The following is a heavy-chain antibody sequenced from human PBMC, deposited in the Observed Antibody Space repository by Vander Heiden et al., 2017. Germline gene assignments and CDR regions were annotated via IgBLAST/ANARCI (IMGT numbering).Heavy chain of an antibody. J-gene: IGHJ4*02. Sequence: EVQLLESGAGLVQTGGSLRLPCAAAGSTFSSYAVSCGRQAEGKGLEWVAAISGSGGSTYYAGSVKGRFTISRDNSKNTLYLQMNSLRAEDTAVYYCAKDSTYWADYGGNSFDYWGQGTLVTVSS. V-gene: IGHV3-23*01. CDR2: ISGSGGST. D-gene: IGHD4-17*01. CDR1: GSTFSSYA. CDR3: AKDSTYWADYGGNSFDY.